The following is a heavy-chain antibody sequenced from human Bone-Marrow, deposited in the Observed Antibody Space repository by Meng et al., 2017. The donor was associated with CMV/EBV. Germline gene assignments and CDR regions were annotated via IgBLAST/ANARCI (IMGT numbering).Heavy chain of an antibody. CDR3: ARRGPDYYYAMDV. V-gene: IGHV1-8*02. CDR2: MNPNSGNT. CDR1: GYTFTSYY. Sequence: ASVKVSCKASGYTFTSYYMHWVRQATGQGLEWMGWMNPNSGNTGYAQKFQGRVTMTRDTSISTAYMELSSLTSEDTAVYSCARRGPDYYYAMDVWGQGTTVTGSS. J-gene: IGHJ6*02.